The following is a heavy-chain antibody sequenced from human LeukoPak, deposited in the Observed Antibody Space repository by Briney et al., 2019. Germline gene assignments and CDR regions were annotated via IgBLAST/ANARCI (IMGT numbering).Heavy chain of an antibody. CDR1: GFTFTTYW. CDR2: INQDGTEK. J-gene: IGHJ4*02. Sequence: GESLRLSCAASGFTFTTYWMTWVRQAPGKGLEWVASINQDGTEKYYVDSVKGRFTISRDNSKNTLYLQMNSLRAEDTAVYYCAKEKTGIAAAGVLEDYWGQGTLVTVSS. CDR3: AKEKTGIAAAGVLEDY. V-gene: IGHV3-7*03. D-gene: IGHD6-13*01.